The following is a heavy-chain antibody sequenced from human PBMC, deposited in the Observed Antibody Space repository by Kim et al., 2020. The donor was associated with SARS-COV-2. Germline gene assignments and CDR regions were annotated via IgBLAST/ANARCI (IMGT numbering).Heavy chain of an antibody. CDR2: IKEDESEK. CDR3: AGQGFPSGPNVY. D-gene: IGHD6-19*01. J-gene: IGHJ4*02. Sequence: GGSLRLSCAASGFSFTTYWMSWVRQAPGKGLEWVANIKEDESEKHYVDSVKGRFTISRDNAKNSLYLQMNSLRADDTAVYYCAGQGFPSGPNVYWGQGGLVTVSS. V-gene: IGHV3-7*03. CDR1: GFSFTTYW.